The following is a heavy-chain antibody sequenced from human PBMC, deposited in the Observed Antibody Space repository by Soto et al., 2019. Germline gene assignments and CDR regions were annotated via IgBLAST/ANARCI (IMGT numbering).Heavy chain of an antibody. CDR1: GGSISSSPYY. CDR2: IYYNGNT. V-gene: IGHV4-39*01. J-gene: IGHJ4*02. Sequence: QLQLQESGPGLVKPSETLSLTCTVSGGSISSSPYYWAWLRQPPGKGLQWIGNIYYNGNTFYNPSLGGRVTISIDTSKSQLSLGLSSVTASDTAVYYCARHGTLTNNRNQLNCWGQGTVVTVSS. D-gene: IGHD1-1*01. CDR3: ARHGTLTNNRNQLNC.